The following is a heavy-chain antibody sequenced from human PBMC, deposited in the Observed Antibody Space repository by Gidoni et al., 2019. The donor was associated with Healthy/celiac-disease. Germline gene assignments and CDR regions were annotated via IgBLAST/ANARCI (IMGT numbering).Heavy chain of an antibody. Sequence: QVQLVQSGAEGKKPGSSVRVSCKASGGPFSSNAISWVRRAPGQGLEWMGGIIPIFGTANYAQKFQGRVTITADESTSTAYMELSSLRSEDTAVYYCAREGPHAYGDYSSGMDVWGQGTTVTVSS. CDR2: IIPIFGTA. J-gene: IGHJ6*02. CDR1: GGPFSSNA. V-gene: IGHV1-69*01. D-gene: IGHD4-17*01. CDR3: AREGPHAYGDYSSGMDV.